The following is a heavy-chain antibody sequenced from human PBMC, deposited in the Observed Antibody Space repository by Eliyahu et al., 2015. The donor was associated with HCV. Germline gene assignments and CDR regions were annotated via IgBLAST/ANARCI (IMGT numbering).Heavy chain of an antibody. CDR3: ASPPFAYGDFTFFAS. CDR1: GXNFSDLG. Sequence: EGQLAASGGGLVKRGGFLRLSCAXSGXNFSDLGMNWVRQPPGRGLEGVGRIKSNTDGETTDYAAPVKGRFTISRDDSRNTLYLQMNSLTLEDAGMYYCASPPFAYGDFTFFASWGQGTLVTVSS. V-gene: IGHV3-15*01. J-gene: IGHJ4*02. CDR2: IKSNTDGETT. D-gene: IGHD4-17*01.